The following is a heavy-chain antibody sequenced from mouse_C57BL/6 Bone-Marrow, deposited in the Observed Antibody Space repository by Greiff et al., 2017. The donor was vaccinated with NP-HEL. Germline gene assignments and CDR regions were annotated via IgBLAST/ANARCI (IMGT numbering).Heavy chain of an antibody. CDR1: GYTFTSYW. CDR2: IDPSDGYT. CDR3: ARLNYYFGY. V-gene: IGHV1-50*01. Sequence: QVQLQQPGAELVKPGASVKLSCKASGYTFTSYWMQWVNQRPGQGLEWIGEIDPSDGYTNYNQKFKGKSTLTVDTSSSTAYMQLSSLTSEDSAVYYCARLNYYFGYRGKGTTLSVAS. J-gene: IGHJ2*01.